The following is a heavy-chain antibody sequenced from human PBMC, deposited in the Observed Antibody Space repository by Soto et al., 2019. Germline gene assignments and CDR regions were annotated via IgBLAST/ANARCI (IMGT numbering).Heavy chain of an antibody. J-gene: IGHJ6*02. Sequence: QVQLQESGPGLVKPSQTLSLTCTVSGGSISSGDYYWSWIRQPPGKGLEWIGYIYYSGSTYYNPSLKSRVTISVDTSKNQFSLKLSSVTAADTAVYYCARERILEWLLKGSYYYGMDVWGQGTTVTVSS. CDR3: ARERILEWLLKGSYYYGMDV. CDR2: IYYSGST. CDR1: GGSISSGDYY. D-gene: IGHD3-3*01. V-gene: IGHV4-30-4*01.